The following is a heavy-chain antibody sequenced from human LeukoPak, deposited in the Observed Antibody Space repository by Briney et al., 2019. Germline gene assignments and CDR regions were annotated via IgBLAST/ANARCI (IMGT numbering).Heavy chain of an antibody. CDR1: GFTFSNAW. D-gene: IGHD4-17*01. Sequence: PGGSLRLSCAASGFTFSNAWMSWVRQAPGKGLEWVGRIKSKTDGGTTDYAAPVKGRFTISRDDSKNTLYLQMNSLKTEDTAEYYCTTDPYDYGLSRFGWGQGTLVTVSS. CDR3: TTDPYDYGLSRFG. V-gene: IGHV3-15*01. J-gene: IGHJ4*02. CDR2: IKSKTDGGTT.